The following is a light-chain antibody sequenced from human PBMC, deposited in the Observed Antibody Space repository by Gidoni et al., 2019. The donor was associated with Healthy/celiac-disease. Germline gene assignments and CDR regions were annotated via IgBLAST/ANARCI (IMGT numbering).Light chain of an antibody. Sequence: IQMTQSPSSLSASVGDRGTITCQARQDISNYLNWYQQKPGKAPKLLIYDASNLETGVPSRFSGSRSGTDFTFTISSLQPEDIATYYCQQYDNLPPLTFGGGTKVEIK. J-gene: IGKJ4*01. V-gene: IGKV1-33*01. CDR2: DAS. CDR1: QDISNY. CDR3: QQYDNLPPLT.